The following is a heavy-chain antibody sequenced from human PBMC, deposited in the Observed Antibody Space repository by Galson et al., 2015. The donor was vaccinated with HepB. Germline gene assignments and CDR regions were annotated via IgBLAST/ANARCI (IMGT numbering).Heavy chain of an antibody. CDR3: ARARWDKGVVTRGYYMDV. CDR1: GFTFSSYW. Sequence: SLRLSCAASGFTFSSYWMSWVRQAPGKGLEWVANIKQDGSEKYYVDSVKGRFTISRDNAKNSLYLQMNSLRAEDTAVYYCARARWDKGVVTRGYYMDVWGKGTTVTVSS. D-gene: IGHD3-3*01. J-gene: IGHJ6*03. CDR2: IKQDGSEK. V-gene: IGHV3-7*01.